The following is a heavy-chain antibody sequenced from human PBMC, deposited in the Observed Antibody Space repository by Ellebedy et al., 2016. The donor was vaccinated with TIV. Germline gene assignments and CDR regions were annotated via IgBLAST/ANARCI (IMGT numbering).Heavy chain of an antibody. V-gene: IGHV1-18*01. CDR2: ISAYYGST. CDR1: GYNFIDYG. J-gene: IGHJ4*02. Sequence: AASVKVSCKTSGYNFIDYGVSWVRQAPGQGLEWMGWISAYYGSTTYAQSLQGRVTLTRDTSTSTLYMELRSLRFDDTAVYYCVREMEACGTISFAYWGQGTLVTVSS. D-gene: IGHD5-24*01. CDR3: VREMEACGTISFAY.